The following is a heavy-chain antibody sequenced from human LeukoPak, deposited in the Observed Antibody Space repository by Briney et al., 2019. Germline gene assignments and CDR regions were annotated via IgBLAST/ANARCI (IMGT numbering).Heavy chain of an antibody. CDR1: GDSISSYY. CDR3: ARVYDGKYTN. J-gene: IGHJ4*02. Sequence: SETLSLTCTVSGDSISSYYWSWLRQPPGKGLEWIGYIYYSGSTNYNPSLKSRVTISVDTSKNQFSLKLSSVTAADTAVYYCARVYDGKYTNWGQGTLVTVSS. D-gene: IGHD5/OR15-5a*01. V-gene: IGHV4-59*01. CDR2: IYYSGST.